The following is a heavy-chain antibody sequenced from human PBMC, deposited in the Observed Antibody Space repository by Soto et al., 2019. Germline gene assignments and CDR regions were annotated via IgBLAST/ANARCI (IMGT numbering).Heavy chain of an antibody. CDR2: VEGDGSST. J-gene: IGHJ4*02. V-gene: IGHV3-74*01. Sequence: GGSLRLSCAASGFTFSNYWMHWVRQGPGKGLVWVARVEGDGSSTYYADSVKGRFTISRDNANNTLYLQMNSLGAEDTAVYYCAIESVVLTALDYWGQGSLVTVSS. CDR1: GFTFSNYW. CDR3: AIESVVLTALDY. D-gene: IGHD3-16*01.